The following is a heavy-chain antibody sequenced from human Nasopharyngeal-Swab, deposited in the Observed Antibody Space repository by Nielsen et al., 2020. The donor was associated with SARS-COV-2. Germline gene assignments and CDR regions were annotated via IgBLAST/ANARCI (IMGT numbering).Heavy chain of an antibody. D-gene: IGHD2-2*02. CDR2: IYTSGST. CDR1: GGSISSSSYY. Sequence: SETLSLTCTVSGGSISSSSYYWGWIRQPPGKGLEWIGRIYTSGSTNYNPSLKSRVTMSVDTSKNQFSLKLSSVTAADTAVYYCARDIPLDGYYYGMDVWGQGTTVTASS. J-gene: IGHJ6*02. V-gene: IGHV4-39*07. CDR3: ARDIPLDGYYYGMDV.